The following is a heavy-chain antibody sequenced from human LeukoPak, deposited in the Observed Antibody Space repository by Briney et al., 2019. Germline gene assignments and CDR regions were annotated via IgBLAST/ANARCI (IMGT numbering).Heavy chain of an antibody. CDR1: GGSISSGGYY. Sequence: SETLSLTCTVSGGSISSGGYYWSWLRQHPGKGLEWIVYIYYSGSTYYNPSLKSRVTISVDTSKNQFSLKLSSVTAADTAVYYCARDIVVVVAATPEIDYYYGMDVWGQGTTVTASS. V-gene: IGHV4-31*03. D-gene: IGHD2-15*01. J-gene: IGHJ6*02. CDR3: ARDIVVVVAATPEIDYYYGMDV. CDR2: IYYSGST.